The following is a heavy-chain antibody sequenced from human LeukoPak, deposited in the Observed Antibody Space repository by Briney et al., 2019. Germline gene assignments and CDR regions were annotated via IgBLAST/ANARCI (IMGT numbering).Heavy chain of an antibody. CDR3: ARVRGYCSSGSCGMDV. V-gene: IGHV4-4*02. CDR2: IYHSGSF. J-gene: IGHJ6*02. CDR1: GGSISSNNW. D-gene: IGHD2-15*01. Sequence: TSGTLFLTCAVSGGSISSNNWWSWVRQSPEKGLEWIAEIYHSGSFNRNPSLKSRVTILVDKSKNQFSLNLTSVTAADTAVYYCARVRGYCSSGSCGMDVWGQGTTVTVSS.